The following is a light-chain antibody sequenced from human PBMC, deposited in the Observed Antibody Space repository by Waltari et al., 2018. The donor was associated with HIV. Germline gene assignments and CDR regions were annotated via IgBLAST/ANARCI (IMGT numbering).Light chain of an antibody. Sequence: QLPQSPSSLSASLGDTVTITSRASQNIKTLLNWYQMRPGKAPRLLIYGVSRLPAGVPSRFTGGGSGSDFTLTINNLQPEDFASYFCQQTYSVSITFGPGTRVEI. V-gene: IGKV1-39*01. CDR2: GVS. CDR1: QNIKTL. CDR3: QQTYSVSIT. J-gene: IGKJ5*01.